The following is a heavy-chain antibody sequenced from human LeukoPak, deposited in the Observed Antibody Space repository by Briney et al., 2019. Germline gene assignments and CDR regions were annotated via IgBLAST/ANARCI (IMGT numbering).Heavy chain of an antibody. CDR1: GGAISSYY. Sequence: SETLSLTCTVSGGAISSYYWSWIRQPPGKGLEWIGYIYYSGSTNYNPSLKSRVTISVDTSKNQFSLKLSSVTAADTAVYYCARDDGYWGQGTLVTVSS. CDR3: ARDDGY. V-gene: IGHV4-59*01. J-gene: IGHJ4*02. CDR2: IYYSGST. D-gene: IGHD5-24*01.